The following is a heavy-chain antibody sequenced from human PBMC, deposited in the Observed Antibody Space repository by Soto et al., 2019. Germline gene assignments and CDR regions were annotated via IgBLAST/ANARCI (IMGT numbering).Heavy chain of an antibody. V-gene: IGHV4-4*07. CDR1: GSSISTYY. CDR2: ISARGST. CDR3: ARDSPPIGY. J-gene: IGHJ4*02. Sequence: PSETLSLTCSVSGSSISTYYWSWVRQPAGKGLEWIGRISARGSTAYNPSLKGRVTMSVGTSKNQFSLKLNSVTAADTAVYYCARDSPPIGYWGQGILVTVSS.